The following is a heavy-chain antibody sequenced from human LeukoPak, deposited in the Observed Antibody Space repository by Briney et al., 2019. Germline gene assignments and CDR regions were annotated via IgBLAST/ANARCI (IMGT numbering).Heavy chain of an antibody. CDR1: GFTFDDYA. CDR3: AKDIGPNYDSSGYCMYY. D-gene: IGHD3-22*01. Sequence: PGGSLRLSCAASGFTFDDYAMDWVRQAPGKGLEWVSCISWNSGSIGYADSVKGRFTISRDNAKNSLYLQMNSLRAEDTALYYCAKDIGPNYDSSGYCMYYWGQGTLVTVSS. J-gene: IGHJ4*02. V-gene: IGHV3-9*01. CDR2: ISWNSGSI.